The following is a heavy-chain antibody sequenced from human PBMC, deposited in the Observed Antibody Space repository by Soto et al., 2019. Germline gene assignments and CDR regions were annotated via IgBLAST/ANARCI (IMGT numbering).Heavy chain of an antibody. CDR2: IIPIFGTA. CDR1: GGTFSSYA. D-gene: IGHD5-12*01. CDR3: ATRRDGYNYYYYGMDV. J-gene: IGHJ6*02. Sequence: QVQLVQSGAEVKKPGSSVKVSCKASGGTFSSYAISWVRQAPGQGLEWMGGIIPIFGTANYAQKFQGRVRISADESTSTAYMELSSLRSEDTAVYYCATRRDGYNYYYYGMDVWGQGTTVTVSS. V-gene: IGHV1-69*01.